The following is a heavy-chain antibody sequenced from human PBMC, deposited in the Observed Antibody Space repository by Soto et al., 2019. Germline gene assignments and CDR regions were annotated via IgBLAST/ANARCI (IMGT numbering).Heavy chain of an antibody. CDR1: GGSISSYY. D-gene: IGHD6-19*01. Sequence: ETLSLTCTVSGGSISSYYWSWIRQPPGKGLEWIGYIYYSGSTNYNPSLKSRVTISVDTSKNQFSLKLSSVTAADTAVYYCAREHSSGWADYWGQGTLVTVSS. CDR2: IYYSGST. CDR3: AREHSSGWADY. J-gene: IGHJ4*02. V-gene: IGHV4-59*01.